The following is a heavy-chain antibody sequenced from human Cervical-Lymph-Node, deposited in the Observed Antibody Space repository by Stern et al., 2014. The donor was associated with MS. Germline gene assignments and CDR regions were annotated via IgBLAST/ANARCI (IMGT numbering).Heavy chain of an antibody. V-gene: IGHV1-3*01. CDR1: GYTFTRYT. Sequence: QVQLVQSGAEVKKPGASVKVSCRASGYTFTRYTIHWVRQAPGQRLEWMGWTTVDNGNPKNSQNFQGRVTMTRDTSASTAYMELSSLRCEDTAVYYCARAVRSNWLDPWGQGTLVTVSS. J-gene: IGHJ5*02. CDR3: ARAVRSNWLDP. D-gene: IGHD4-17*01. CDR2: TTVDNGNP.